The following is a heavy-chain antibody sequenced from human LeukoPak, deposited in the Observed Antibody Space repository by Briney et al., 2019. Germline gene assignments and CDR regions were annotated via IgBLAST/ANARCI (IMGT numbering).Heavy chain of an antibody. CDR2: IYYEST. CDR3: ARKTAGWFGP. V-gene: IGHV4-59*08. J-gene: IGHJ5*02. Sequence: SETLSLTCTVSGAAMNSYYWTWIRQPPGKGLEWIGYIYYESTNYNPSLKSRVTITVDTSKNQFSLKLSSVIAADTAVYYCARKTAGWFGPWGQGTLVTVSS. CDR1: GAAMNSYY.